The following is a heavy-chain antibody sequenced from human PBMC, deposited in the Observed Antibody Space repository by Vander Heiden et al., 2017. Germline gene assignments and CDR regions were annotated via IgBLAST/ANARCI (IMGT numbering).Heavy chain of an antibody. CDR3: ARGGITMIRVANNFYYYGMDV. Sequence: QVQLVQSGAEAKKPGSSVKVSCKASGGTFSTYGISWVRQAPGQGLEWMGGIIPIFGTINYAQKFQGRVTITADKSTSTAYMEVRSLRSEDTAVYFCARGGITMIRVANNFYYYGMDVWGQGTTVIVSS. J-gene: IGHJ6*02. CDR1: GGTFSTYG. V-gene: IGHV1-69*06. CDR2: IIPIFGTI. D-gene: IGHD3-22*01.